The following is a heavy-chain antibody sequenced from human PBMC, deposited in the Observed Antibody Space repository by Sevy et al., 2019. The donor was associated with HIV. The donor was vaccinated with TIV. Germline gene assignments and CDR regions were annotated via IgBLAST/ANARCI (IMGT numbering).Heavy chain of an antibody. J-gene: IGHJ4*02. CDR3: AGENAWGRGYS. V-gene: IGHV4-59*11. CDR1: GGSITSLY. Sequence: SDTLSLTCTVSGGSITSLYWNWIRQPPGKGLEWIANIYYNGHINYNPSLKSRVTLSLGTSKNQFSLRLSSVTAADTAMYYCAGENAWGRGYSWGQGTLVTVSS. CDR2: IYYNGHI. D-gene: IGHD1-26*01.